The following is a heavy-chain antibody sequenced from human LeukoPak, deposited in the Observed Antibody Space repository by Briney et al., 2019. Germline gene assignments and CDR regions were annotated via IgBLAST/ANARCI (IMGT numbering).Heavy chain of an antibody. V-gene: IGHV4-34*01. CDR2: INHSGST. Sequence: SETLSLTCAVYGGSFSGYYWSWIRQPPGKGLEWIGEINHSGSTNYNPSLKSRVTISVDTSKNQFSLKLSSVIAADTAVYYCARKGRYYDFWSGPRYYYMDVWGKGTTVTVSS. J-gene: IGHJ6*03. CDR3: ARKGRYYDFWSGPRYYYMDV. D-gene: IGHD3-3*01. CDR1: GGSFSGYY.